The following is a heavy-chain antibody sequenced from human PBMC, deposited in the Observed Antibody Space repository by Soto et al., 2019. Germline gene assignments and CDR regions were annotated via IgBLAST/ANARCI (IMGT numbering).Heavy chain of an antibody. Sequence: GGSLRLSCAASGFTFRNYGMNWVSQAPGKGLEWVSYIGLGSSTKYYADSVEGRFTISRDNAKNSLYLQMNSLRAEDTAVYYCARDQLYYNDISGRPLNAFDVWGQGTMVTVSS. CDR2: IGLGSSTK. V-gene: IGHV3-48*01. CDR1: GFTFRNYG. J-gene: IGHJ3*01. CDR3: ARDQLYYNDISGRPLNAFDV. D-gene: IGHD3-22*01.